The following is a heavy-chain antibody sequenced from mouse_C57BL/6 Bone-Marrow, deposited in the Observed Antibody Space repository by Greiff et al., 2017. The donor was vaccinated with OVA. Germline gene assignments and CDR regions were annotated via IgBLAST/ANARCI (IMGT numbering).Heavy chain of an antibody. J-gene: IGHJ4*01. CDR3: GRGLRAMDY. CDR2: IYPSDGST. D-gene: IGHD2-2*01. V-gene: IGHV1-85*01. Sequence: QVQLQQSGPELVKPGASVKLSCKASGYTFTSYYINWVKQRPGQGLEWIGWIYPSDGSTKYNEKFKGKATLAVDTSSSPVYMELQSLTSEDSAVYGCGRGLRAMDYWGQGTSVTVSS. CDR1: GYTFTSYY.